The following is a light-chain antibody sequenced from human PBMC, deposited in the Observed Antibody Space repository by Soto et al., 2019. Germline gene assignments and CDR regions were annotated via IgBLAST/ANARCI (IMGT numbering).Light chain of an antibody. Sequence: EIVMTQSPATLSVSPGEGVTLSCRASESVRSKVAWYQQEPGQAPRLLIYGSSTRATGIPDRFRGSGSGTEYTLTISSLQSEDFAVYYCQQYNSWPPITFGQGTRLEIK. J-gene: IGKJ5*01. CDR1: ESVRSK. CDR2: GSS. V-gene: IGKV3-15*01. CDR3: QQYNSWPPIT.